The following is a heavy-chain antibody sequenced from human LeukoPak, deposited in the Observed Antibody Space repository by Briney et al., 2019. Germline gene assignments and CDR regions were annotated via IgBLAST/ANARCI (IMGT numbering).Heavy chain of an antibody. CDR2: ISNFDAKT. Sequence: ASVKVSCKASGYTFTSFGITWVRQAPGQGLEWIGWISNFDAKTNYAQKFDGRVTMTTDSSTSTAYLELIRLKSDDTAVYYCARGSSSWNFDYWGQGTLVTVSS. V-gene: IGHV1-18*04. CDR3: ARGSSSWNFDY. J-gene: IGHJ4*02. D-gene: IGHD6-13*01. CDR1: GYTFTSFG.